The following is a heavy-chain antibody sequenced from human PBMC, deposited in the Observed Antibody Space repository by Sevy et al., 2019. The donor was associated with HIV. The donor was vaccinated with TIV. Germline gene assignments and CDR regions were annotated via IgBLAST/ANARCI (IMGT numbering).Heavy chain of an antibody. CDR3: AKATLAGTYYYDSSGYQLQGYFDY. J-gene: IGHJ4*02. D-gene: IGHD3-22*01. Sequence: GGSLRLSCAASGFTFDDYAMHWVRQAPGKGLEWVSGISWNSGSIGYADSVKDRFTISRDNAKNSLYLQMNSLRAEDTALYYCAKATLAGTYYYDSSGYQLQGYFDYWGQGTLVTVSS. CDR1: GFTFDDYA. CDR2: ISWNSGSI. V-gene: IGHV3-9*01.